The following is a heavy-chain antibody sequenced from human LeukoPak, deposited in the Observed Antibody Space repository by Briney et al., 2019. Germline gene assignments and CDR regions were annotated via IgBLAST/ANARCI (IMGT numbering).Heavy chain of an antibody. CDR1: GFTFSSYA. V-gene: IGHV3-23*01. CDR3: AKGDGTTVTNFDY. CDR2: ISGSGGST. Sequence: AGGSLRLSCAASGFTFSSYAVSWVRQTPGKGLEWVSAISGSGGSTYYADSVKGRFTISRDNSKNALYLQMNSLRAEDTAVYYCAKGDGTTVTNFDYWGQGTLVTVSS. D-gene: IGHD4-17*01. J-gene: IGHJ4*02.